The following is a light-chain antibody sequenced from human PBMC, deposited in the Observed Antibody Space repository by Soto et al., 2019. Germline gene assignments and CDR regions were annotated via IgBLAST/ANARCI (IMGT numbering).Light chain of an antibody. V-gene: IGLV4-69*01. CDR2: INSDGSH. J-gene: IGLJ1*01. Sequence: QPVLTQSPSASASLGASVKFICTLSSGHSSYAIAWHQQQPEKGPRYLMKINSDGSHSKGDGIPDRFSGSSSWAERYLTISSLQSEDEADYYCQTWGTGIRVFGTGTKLTVL. CDR3: QTWGTGIRV. CDR1: SGHSSYA.